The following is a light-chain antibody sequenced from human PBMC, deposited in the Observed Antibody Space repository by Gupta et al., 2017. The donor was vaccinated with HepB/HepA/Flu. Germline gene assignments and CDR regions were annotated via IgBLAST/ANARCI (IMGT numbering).Light chain of an antibody. CDR2: VNSDGSH. J-gene: IGLJ3*02. CDR3: QTWGNSINCV. CDR1: SGHSTNA. V-gene: IGLV4-69*01. Sequence: QLVLTQSPSASASLGASVKLTCTLSSGHSTNAIAWHQQHPGKGPRYLMRVNSDGSHTKGDGIPDRGAAYRSGAARSLNISGLQSEDEAYYDCQTWGNSINCVFGGGTMLTVL.